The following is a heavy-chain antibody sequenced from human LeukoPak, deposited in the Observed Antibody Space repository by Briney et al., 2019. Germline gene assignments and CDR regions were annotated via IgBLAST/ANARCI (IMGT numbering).Heavy chain of an antibody. CDR2: IKQDGSEK. CDR3: AREFYSSGWYGDY. V-gene: IGHV3-7*01. CDR1: GFTFSSYW. D-gene: IGHD6-19*01. Sequence: GGSLRLSCAASGFTFSSYWMSWVRQAPGKGLEWVANIKQDGSEKYYVDSVKGRFTISRDNAKNSLYLQMNSLRAEDTAVYYCAREFYSSGWYGDYWGQGTLVTVSS. J-gene: IGHJ4*02.